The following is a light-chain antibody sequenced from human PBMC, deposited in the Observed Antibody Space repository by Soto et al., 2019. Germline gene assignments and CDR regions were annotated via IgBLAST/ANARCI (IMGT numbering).Light chain of an antibody. CDR2: YDD. J-gene: IGLJ2*01. CDR1: SSNIGNNA. CDR3: AAWDDSLNVVV. V-gene: IGLV1-36*01. Sequence: QSVLTQPHSVSDAPRQRVTISCSGSSSNIGNNAVNWYQQLPGKAPKLLIYYDDLLPSGVSDRFSGSKSGTSASLAISGLQSEDEAEYYCAAWDDSLNVVVFGGGTKLTVL.